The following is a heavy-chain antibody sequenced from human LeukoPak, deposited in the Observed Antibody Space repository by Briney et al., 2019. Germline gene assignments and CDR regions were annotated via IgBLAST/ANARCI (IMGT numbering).Heavy chain of an antibody. Sequence: ASVKVSCKASGGTFSSYAISWVRQAPGQGLEWMGRIIPILGIANYAQKFQGRVTITADKSTSTAYMELSSLRSEDTAAYYCARDTVTTPDAFDIWGQGTMVTVSS. CDR3: ARDTVTTPDAFDI. J-gene: IGHJ3*02. V-gene: IGHV1-69*04. CDR1: GGTFSSYA. D-gene: IGHD4-4*01. CDR2: IIPILGIA.